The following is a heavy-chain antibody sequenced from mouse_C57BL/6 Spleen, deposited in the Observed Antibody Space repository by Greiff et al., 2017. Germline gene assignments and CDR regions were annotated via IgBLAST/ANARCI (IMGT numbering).Heavy chain of an antibody. CDR3: AREDYGSWFAY. CDR2: LNPSSGYT. CDR1: GYTFTSYT. J-gene: IGHJ3*01. D-gene: IGHD2-2*01. Sequence: QVQLQQSGAELARPGASVKMSCKASGYTFTSYTMHWVKQRPGQGLEWIGYLNPSSGYTKYNQKFKDKATLTADKSSSTAYMQLSSLTSEDSAVYYCAREDYGSWFAYWGQGTLVTVS. V-gene: IGHV1-4*01.